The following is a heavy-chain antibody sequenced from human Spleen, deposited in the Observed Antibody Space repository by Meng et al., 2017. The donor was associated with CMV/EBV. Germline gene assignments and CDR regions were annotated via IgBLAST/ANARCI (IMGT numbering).Heavy chain of an antibody. CDR2: IIGNGGIT. V-gene: IGHV3-23*04. CDR3: VKSKDFGDSCPGAA. Sequence: EVQLVESGGGLVQPXGSLSLSCAASGFPFSSYAMTWVRQAPGKGLEWVSTIIGNGGITYYAQSVRGRFTISRDDSKNTLYLQMDSLRAEDTALYYCVKSKDFGDSCPGAAWGQGILVTVSS. J-gene: IGHJ5*02. CDR1: GFPFSSYA. D-gene: IGHD4-17*01.